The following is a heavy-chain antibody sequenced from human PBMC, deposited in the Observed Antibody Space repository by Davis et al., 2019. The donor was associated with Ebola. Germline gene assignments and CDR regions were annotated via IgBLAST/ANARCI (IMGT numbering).Heavy chain of an antibody. D-gene: IGHD6-19*01. CDR3: AREAVAGEIDY. J-gene: IGHJ4*02. CDR2: IKQDGSEK. Sequence: GESLKISCAASGFTFSSYWMSWVRQAPGKGLEWVANIKQDGSEKYYVDSVKGRFTISRDNAKNSLYLQMNSLRAEDTAVYYCAREAVAGEIDYWGQGTLVTVSS. V-gene: IGHV3-7*01. CDR1: GFTFSSYW.